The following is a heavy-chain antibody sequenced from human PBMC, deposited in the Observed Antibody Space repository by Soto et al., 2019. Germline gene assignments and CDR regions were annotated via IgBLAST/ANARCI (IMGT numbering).Heavy chain of an antibody. CDR3: ARSMRPARPEYYYYGFDV. D-gene: IGHD6-6*01. V-gene: IGHV1-69*01. CDR2: IIPLFGIA. Sequence: QVRLVQSGTEVKEPGSSVKVSCEASGGTFTSHAFSWVRQAPGQGLEWMGGIIPLFGIANYAQKFQGRVTFTADESTTTVAIEVSSLRSEDTAVYYCARSMRPARPEYYYYGFDVWGQGTTVTVSS. CDR1: GGTFTSHA. J-gene: IGHJ6*02.